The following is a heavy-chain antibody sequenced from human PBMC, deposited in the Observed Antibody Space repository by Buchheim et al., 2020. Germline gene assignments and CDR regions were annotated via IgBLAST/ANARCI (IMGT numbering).Heavy chain of an antibody. D-gene: IGHD5-18*01. V-gene: IGHV3-15*01. CDR2: IKSKTDGGTT. J-gene: IGHJ6*02. CDR3: TTDQSTAQYYYYGMDV. CDR1: GFTFSNAW. Sequence: EVQLVESGGGLVKPGGSLRLSCAASGFTFSNAWMSWVRQAPGKGLEWVGRIKSKTDGGTTDYAAPVKGRFTIPRDDSKNTMYLQMNSLKTEGTAVYYCTTDQSTAQYYYYGMDVWGQGTT.